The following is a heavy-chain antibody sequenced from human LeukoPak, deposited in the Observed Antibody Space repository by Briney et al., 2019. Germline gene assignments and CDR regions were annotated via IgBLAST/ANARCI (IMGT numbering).Heavy chain of an antibody. J-gene: IGHJ6*03. D-gene: IGHD5-12*01. CDR2: ISYDGSNK. CDR3: ARGGSGYDTHYYMDV. V-gene: IGHV3-30-3*01. CDR1: GFTFSSYA. Sequence: GGSLRLSCAASGFTFSSYAMHWVRQAPGKGLEWVAVISYDGSNKYYADSVKGRFTISRDNSKNTLYLQMNSLRAEDTAVYYCARGGSGYDTHYYMDVWGKGTTVTVSS.